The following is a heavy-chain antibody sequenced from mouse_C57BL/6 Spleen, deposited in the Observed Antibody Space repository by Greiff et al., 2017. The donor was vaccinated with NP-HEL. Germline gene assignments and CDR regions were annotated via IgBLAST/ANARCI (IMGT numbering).Heavy chain of an antibody. D-gene: IGHD1-1*01. CDR1: GFSLTSYA. CDR3: AREPYYYGSSPWYFDV. V-gene: IGHV2-9-1*01. J-gene: IGHJ1*03. CDR2: IWTGGGT. Sequence: VQLVESGPGLVAPSQSLSITCTVSGFSLTSYAISWVRQPPGKGLEWLGVIWTGGGTNYNSALKSRLSISKDNSKSQVCLKMNSLQTDDTARYYCAREPYYYGSSPWYFDVWGTGTTVTVSS.